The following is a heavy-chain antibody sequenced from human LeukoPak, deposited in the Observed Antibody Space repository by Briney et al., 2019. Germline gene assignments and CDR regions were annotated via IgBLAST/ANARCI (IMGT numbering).Heavy chain of an antibody. V-gene: IGHV1-24*01. J-gene: IGHJ4*02. CDR2: FDPEDGET. CDR3: ATPPPRDTQYYFDY. CDR1: GYTLTELS. Sequence: ASVKVSCKVSGYTLTELSMHWVRQAPGKGLEWMGGFDPEDGETIYAQKFQGRVTMTEDTSTDTAYMELSSLRSEDTAVYYCATPPPRDTQYYFDYWGQGTLVTVSS. D-gene: IGHD2-21*02.